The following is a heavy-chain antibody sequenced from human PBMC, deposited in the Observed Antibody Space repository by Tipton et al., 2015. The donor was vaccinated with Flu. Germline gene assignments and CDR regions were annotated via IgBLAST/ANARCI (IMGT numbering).Heavy chain of an antibody. Sequence: QVQLVQSGGGVVQPGRSLRPSCAAPGFTFSSYGMHWVRQAPGKGLEWVAVISYDGSNKYYADSVKGRFTISRDNSKNTLYLQMNSLRAEDTAVYYCVKEGWLQSGEYFQHWGQGTLVTVSS. CDR3: VKEGWLQSGEYFQH. CDR2: ISYDGSNK. D-gene: IGHD5-24*01. CDR1: GFTFSSYG. J-gene: IGHJ1*01. V-gene: IGHV3-30*18.